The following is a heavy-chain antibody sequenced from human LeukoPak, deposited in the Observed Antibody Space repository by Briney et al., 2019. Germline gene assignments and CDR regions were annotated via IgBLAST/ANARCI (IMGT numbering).Heavy chain of an antibody. D-gene: IGHD1-26*01. Sequence: ASVKVSCKASGYTFTSYGISWERQAPGQGLEWMGWISAYNGNTNYAQKLQGRVTMTTDTSTSTAYMELRSLRSDDTAVYYCARVPYSGSYYDAFDIWGQGTMVTVSS. CDR1: GYTFTSYG. CDR2: ISAYNGNT. J-gene: IGHJ3*02. V-gene: IGHV1-18*01. CDR3: ARVPYSGSYYDAFDI.